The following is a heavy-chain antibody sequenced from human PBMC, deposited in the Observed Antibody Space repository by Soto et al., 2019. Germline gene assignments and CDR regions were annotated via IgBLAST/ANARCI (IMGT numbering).Heavy chain of an antibody. J-gene: IGHJ3*02. V-gene: IGHV3-30*18. CDR1: GFSFTTYV. Sequence: LRLSCAASGFSFTTYVMHWVRQAPGKGLEWVAVISHDGSYKYYGDAVKGRFTISRDTSKNAVYLEMNSLRPEDTAVYYCAKGLLAIVGTTLPRDAFNIWGQGTMVTVSS. CDR2: ISHDGSYK. D-gene: IGHD1-26*01. CDR3: AKGLLAIVGTTLPRDAFNI.